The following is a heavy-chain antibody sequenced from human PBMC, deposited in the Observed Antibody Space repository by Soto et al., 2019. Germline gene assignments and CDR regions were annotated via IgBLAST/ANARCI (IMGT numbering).Heavy chain of an antibody. CDR1: GFSLSTSGVG. Sequence: QITLKESGPTLVKPTQTLTLTCTFSGFSLSTSGVGVVLIRQPPGKALEWLALIYCDDDKRYSPSLKSRLTITKDTSKNQVVLTMTNMDPVDTATYYCAHVAEMATITHYFDYWGQGTLVTVSS. D-gene: IGHD5-12*01. CDR2: IYCDDDK. V-gene: IGHV2-5*02. J-gene: IGHJ4*02. CDR3: AHVAEMATITHYFDY.